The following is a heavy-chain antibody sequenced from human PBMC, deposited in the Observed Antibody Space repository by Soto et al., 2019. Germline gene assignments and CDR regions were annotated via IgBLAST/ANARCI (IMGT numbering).Heavy chain of an antibody. CDR3: ARERIRAVYAFDI. D-gene: IGHD2-15*01. CDR2: IYYSGST. CDR1: GGSVSSGAHY. Sequence: NPSETLSLTCTVSGGSVSSGAHYWTWIRQRPGKGLEWIGYIYYSGSTYYSPSLKSRLSISLDTSKNQFSLRLSSVTAAETATYYCARERIRAVYAFDIWGQGKMVTVSS. V-gene: IGHV4-31*03. J-gene: IGHJ3*02.